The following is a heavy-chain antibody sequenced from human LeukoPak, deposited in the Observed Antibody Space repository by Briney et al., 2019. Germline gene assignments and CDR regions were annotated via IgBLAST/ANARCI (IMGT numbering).Heavy chain of an antibody. CDR3: ASRAASVTLGY. J-gene: IGHJ4*02. V-gene: IGHV1-2*06. Sequence: GASVKVSCKASGYTFSGYQVHWLRQAPGQGLEWMGRMNPSSGVTNYAQKFQGRVTMTRDTSINTAYLDLSALKSDDTAVCYCASRAASVTLGYWGQGTLVTVSS. CDR2: MNPSSGVT. D-gene: IGHD2-15*01. CDR1: GYTFSGYQ.